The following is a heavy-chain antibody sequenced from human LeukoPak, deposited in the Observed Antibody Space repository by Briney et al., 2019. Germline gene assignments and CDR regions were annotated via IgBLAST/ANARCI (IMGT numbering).Heavy chain of an antibody. D-gene: IGHD2-15*01. J-gene: IGHJ5*02. V-gene: IGHV1-18*01. Sequence: ASVKVSCKASGYTFTSYGISWVRQAPGQGLEWMGWISAYNGNTNYAQKLQGRVTMTTDTSTSTSYMELRSLRSDDTAVYYCARGYCSGGSCYDDVYWFDPWGQGALVTVSS. CDR1: GYTFTSYG. CDR2: ISAYNGNT. CDR3: ARGYCSGGSCYDDVYWFDP.